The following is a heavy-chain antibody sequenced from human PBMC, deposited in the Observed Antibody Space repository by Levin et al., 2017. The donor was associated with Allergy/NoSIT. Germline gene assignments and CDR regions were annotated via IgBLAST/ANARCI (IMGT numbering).Heavy chain of an antibody. J-gene: IGHJ3*02. Sequence: GGSLRLSCAASGFTFNNAWMTWVRQAPGKGLEWVGRIKSKTDGGTADYAAPVKGRFTISRDDSNNTVYMQMKSLKTEDTAVYYCTTELWFGEVGGFDIWGQGTMVTVSS. D-gene: IGHD3-10*01. V-gene: IGHV3-15*01. CDR2: IKSKTDGGTA. CDR3: TTELWFGEVGGFDI. CDR1: GFTFNNAW.